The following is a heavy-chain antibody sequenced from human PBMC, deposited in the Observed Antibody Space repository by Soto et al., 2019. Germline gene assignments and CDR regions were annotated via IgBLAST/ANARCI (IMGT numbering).Heavy chain of an antibody. CDR1: GFTFSSYS. D-gene: IGHD2-2*01. CDR3: ARDPEDIVVVPAAYNWFDP. V-gene: IGHV3-48*02. CDR2: ISSSSSTI. J-gene: IGHJ5*02. Sequence: GGSLRLSCAASGFTFSSYSMNWVRQAPGKGLERVSYISSSSSTIYYADSVKGRFTISRDNAKNSLYPQMNSLRDEDTAVYYCARDPEDIVVVPAAYNWFDPWGQGTLVTVSS.